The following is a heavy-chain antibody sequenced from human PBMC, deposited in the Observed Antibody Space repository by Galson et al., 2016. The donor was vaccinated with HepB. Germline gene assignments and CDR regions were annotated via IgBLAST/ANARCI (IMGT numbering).Heavy chain of an antibody. CDR2: IKSDIDGGSA. V-gene: IGHV3-15*01. J-gene: IGHJ4*02. CDR3: STDDWVTF. Sequence: SLRLSCAASGFTFSNDWMSWVRQAPGKGLEWIGRIKSDIDGGSADYAAPVKGRFTISRDDSRNTVYLKMKSLKTEDTDVYYCSTDDWVTFWGQGTLVTVSS. CDR1: GFTFSNDW. D-gene: IGHD3-9*01.